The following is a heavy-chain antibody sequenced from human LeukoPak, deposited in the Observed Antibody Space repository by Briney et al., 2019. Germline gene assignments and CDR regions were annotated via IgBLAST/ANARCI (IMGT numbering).Heavy chain of an antibody. CDR3: TTDLVVVVADAFDI. J-gene: IGHJ3*02. CDR2: IKSKTDGGTT. Sequence: GGSLSLSCAASGFTFSNAWMSWVRQAPGKGLEWVGRIKSKTDGGTTDYAAPVKGRFNISRDDSKNTLYLQMNSLKTEDTAVYYCTTDLVVVVADAFDIWGQGTMVTVSS. V-gene: IGHV3-15*01. CDR1: GFTFSNAW. D-gene: IGHD2-15*01.